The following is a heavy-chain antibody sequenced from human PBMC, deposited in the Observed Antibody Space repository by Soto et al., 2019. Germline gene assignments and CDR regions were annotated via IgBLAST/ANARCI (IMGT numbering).Heavy chain of an antibody. D-gene: IGHD2-8*01. CDR1: GFTFSSYA. CDR2: ISYDGSNK. V-gene: IGHV3-30-3*01. J-gene: IGHJ6*02. CDR3: ASTVMVYGVGDYYYYGMDV. Sequence: QVQLVESGGGVVQPGRSLRLSCAASGFTFSSYAMHWVRQAPGKGLEWVAVISYDGSNKYYADSVKGRFTISRDNSKNTLYRQMNSLRAEDTAVYYCASTVMVYGVGDYYYYGMDVWGQGTTVTVSS.